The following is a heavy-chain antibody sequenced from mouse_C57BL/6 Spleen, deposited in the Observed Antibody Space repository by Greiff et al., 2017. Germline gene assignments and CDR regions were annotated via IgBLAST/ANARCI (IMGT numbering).Heavy chain of an antibody. CDR1: GFTFSSYA. CDR3: ARDGHLGRYAMDY. V-gene: IGHV5-4*01. Sequence: EVKLMESGGGLVKPGGSLKLSCAASGFTFSSYAMSWVRQTPEKRLEWVATISDGGSYTYYPDNVKGRFTISRDNAKNNLYLQMSHLKSEDTAMYYCARDGHLGRYAMDYWGQGTSVTVSS. CDR2: ISDGGSYT. J-gene: IGHJ4*01. D-gene: IGHD4-1*01.